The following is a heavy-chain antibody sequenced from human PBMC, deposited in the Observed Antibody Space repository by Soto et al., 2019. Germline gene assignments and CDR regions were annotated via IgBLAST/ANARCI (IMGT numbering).Heavy chain of an antibody. CDR3: ARQAYYGSGTYYSDS. V-gene: IGHV5-51*01. CDR1: RYNFISFW. CDR2: IYPGDSDT. J-gene: IGHJ4*02. Sequence: PGESLKISCETSRYNFISFWIAWVRQMPGKGLEWMGLIYPGDSDTTYSPAFQGQVTISVDRSTKTAYLQWSSLKASDTAMYYCARQAYYGSGTYYSDSWGQGTLVTVSS. D-gene: IGHD3-10*01.